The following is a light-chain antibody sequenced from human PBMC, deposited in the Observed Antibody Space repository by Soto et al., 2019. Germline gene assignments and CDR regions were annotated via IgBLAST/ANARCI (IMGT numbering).Light chain of an antibody. J-gene: IGKJ5*01. CDR3: QQRSNWPPIT. V-gene: IGKV3-11*01. CDR2: DAS. Sequence: VLTQSQATLSLSPGERATLSCRASQSISSYLAWYQQKPGQAPRLLIYDASNRATGIPARFSGSGSGTDFTLTISSLEPEDFAVYYCQQRSNWPPITFAQGTRLEIK. CDR1: QSISSY.